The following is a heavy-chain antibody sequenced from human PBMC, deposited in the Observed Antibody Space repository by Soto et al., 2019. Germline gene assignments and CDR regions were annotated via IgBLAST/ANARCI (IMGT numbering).Heavy chain of an antibody. J-gene: IGHJ6*02. V-gene: IGHV1-69*06. CDR3: AASPGATVTTGYYYYGMDV. CDR1: RGTFISHA. D-gene: IGHD4-17*01. CDR2: IIPMFETS. Sequence: SVKVSFKASRGTFISHAISWVRQAPGQGLEWMGGIIPMFETSNYAQKFHGRVTITADKSTSTAYMELSSLRSEDTAVYYCAASPGATVTTGYYYYGMDVWGQGTTVTVSS.